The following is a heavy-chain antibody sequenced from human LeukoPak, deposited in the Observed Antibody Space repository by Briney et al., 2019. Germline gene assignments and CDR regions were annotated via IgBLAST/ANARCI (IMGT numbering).Heavy chain of an antibody. J-gene: IGHJ4*02. CDR3: ARDRSQGYYDSSGYSIDY. CDR2: IIPILGIA. D-gene: IGHD3-22*01. CDR1: GGTFSSYT. Sequence: GSSVKVSCKASGGTFSSYTISWVRQVPGQGLEWMGRIIPILGIANYAQKFQGRVTITADKSTSTAYMELSSLRSEDTAVYYCARDRSQGYYDSSGYSIDYWGQGTLVTVSS. V-gene: IGHV1-69*04.